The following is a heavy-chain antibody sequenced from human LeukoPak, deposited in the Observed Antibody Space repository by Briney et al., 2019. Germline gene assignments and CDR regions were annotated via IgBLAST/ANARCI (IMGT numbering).Heavy chain of an antibody. CDR3: VRDKLVGPSRLDH. D-gene: IGHD1-26*01. Sequence: GVSLRLSCAASGFTFSSYWMSWARQAPGKGLEWVANIKEDRSEKRDVESVKGRFTISRDNAKNSLYLQMNSLRVEDTAVYYCVRDKLVGPSRLDHWGQGTLVTVSS. J-gene: IGHJ4*02. CDR1: GFTFSSYW. V-gene: IGHV3-7*01. CDR2: IKEDRSEK.